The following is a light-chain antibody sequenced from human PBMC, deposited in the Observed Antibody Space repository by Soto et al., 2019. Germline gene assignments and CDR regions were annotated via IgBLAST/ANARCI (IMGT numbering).Light chain of an antibody. CDR2: GAS. Sequence: EILLTQSPGTLSLCPGERSTLSCRASQSVNSRLAWYQHKPGQAPRLLISGASSRATGIPDRFSGSGSATDFTLTISRLEPEDFALYYCQHYGRSPITFGQGTRLEIK. V-gene: IGKV3-20*01. J-gene: IGKJ5*01. CDR1: QSVNSR. CDR3: QHYGRSPIT.